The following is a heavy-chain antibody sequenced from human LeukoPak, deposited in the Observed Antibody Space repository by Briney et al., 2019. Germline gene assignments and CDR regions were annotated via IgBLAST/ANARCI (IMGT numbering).Heavy chain of an antibody. V-gene: IGHV3-21*01. D-gene: IGHD1-26*01. CDR1: GFTFSSYS. J-gene: IGHJ4*02. Sequence: PGGSLRLPCAASGFTFSSYSMNWVRQAPGKGLEWVSSISSSSSYIYYADSVKGRFTISRDNAKNSLYLQMNSLRAEDTAVYYCARAPSGSYYFDYWGQGTLVTVSS. CDR2: ISSSSSYI. CDR3: ARAPSGSYYFDY.